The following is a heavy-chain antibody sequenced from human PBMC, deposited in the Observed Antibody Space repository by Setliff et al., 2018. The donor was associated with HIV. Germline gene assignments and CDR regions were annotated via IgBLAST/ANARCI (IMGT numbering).Heavy chain of an antibody. J-gene: IGHJ5*02. CDR3: ARVSRGGSSPGWFDP. CDR1: GGSISSYY. V-gene: IGHV4-59*12. Sequence: PSETLSLTCTVSGGSISSYYWSWIRQPPGKGLEWIGYIYYSGSSKNTPSLKSRVTISVDTSKNQFSLKLSSVTAADTAVYYCARVSRGGSSPGWFDPWGQGTLVTVSS. CDR2: IYYSGSS. D-gene: IGHD6-6*01.